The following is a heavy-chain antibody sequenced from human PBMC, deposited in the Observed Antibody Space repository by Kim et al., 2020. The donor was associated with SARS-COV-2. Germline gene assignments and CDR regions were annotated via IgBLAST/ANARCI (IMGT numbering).Heavy chain of an antibody. D-gene: IGHD2-15*01. J-gene: IGHJ6*02. CDR2: ITWNSAYI. CDR1: GFTFGDYA. Sequence: GGSLRLSCAASGFTFGDYAMHWVRQAPGRGLEWVSGITWNSAYIFSADSVKGRFTISRDNAKNSLYLQMNSLTLEDTALYYCAKDMKGYCVGGTCHSYGLDVWGQGTTVTVSS. CDR3: AKDMKGYCVGGTCHSYGLDV. V-gene: IGHV3-9*01.